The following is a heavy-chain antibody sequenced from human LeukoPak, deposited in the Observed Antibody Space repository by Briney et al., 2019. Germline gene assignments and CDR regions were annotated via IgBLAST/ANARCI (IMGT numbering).Heavy chain of an antibody. V-gene: IGHV1-69*04. D-gene: IGHD3-10*01. CDR2: IIPILGIA. Sequence: SVKVSCKASGGTFSSYAISWVRQAPGQGLEWMGRIIPILGIANYAQKFQGRVTITADKSTSTAYMELSSLRSEDTAAYYCAVTYGSGSYLDYWGQGTLVTVSS. CDR3: AVTYGSGSYLDY. CDR1: GGTFSSYA. J-gene: IGHJ4*02.